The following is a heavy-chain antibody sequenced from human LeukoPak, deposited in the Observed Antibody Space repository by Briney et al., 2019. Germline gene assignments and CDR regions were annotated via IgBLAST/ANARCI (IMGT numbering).Heavy chain of an antibody. D-gene: IGHD1-26*01. Sequence: SETLSLTCTVSGGSISSGDYYWSWIRQPPGKGLEWIGYIYYSGSTYYNPSLKSRVTISVDTSKNQFSLKLSSVTAADTAVYYCARGGRKLGATTGDYCYYMDVWGKGTTVTVSS. CDR2: IYYSGST. CDR1: GGSISSGDYY. CDR3: ARGGRKLGATTGDYCYYMDV. J-gene: IGHJ6*03. V-gene: IGHV4-30-4*08.